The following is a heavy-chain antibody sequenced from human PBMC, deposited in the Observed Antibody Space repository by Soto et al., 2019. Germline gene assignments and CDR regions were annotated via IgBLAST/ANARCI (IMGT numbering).Heavy chain of an antibody. D-gene: IGHD3-3*01. J-gene: IGHJ4*02. V-gene: IGHV1-18*01. CDR1: GYTFTSYG. CDR3: ARGHSITIFGVVIPTDY. CDR2: ISAYNGNT. Sequence: ASVKVSCKASGYTFTSYGISWVRQAPGQGLEWMGWISAYNGNTNYAQKLQGRVTMTTDTSTSTAYKELRSLRSDDTAVYYCARGHSITIFGVVIPTDYWGQGTLVTVSS.